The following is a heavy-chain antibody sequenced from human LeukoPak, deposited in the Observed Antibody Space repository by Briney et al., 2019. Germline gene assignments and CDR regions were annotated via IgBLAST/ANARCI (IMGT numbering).Heavy chain of an antibody. Sequence: GGSLRLSCAGSGFIFNNYAMHWVRQPPGKGLEWVSGISWNSGSIDYADSVKGRFTISRDNAKNSLYLQMNSLRAEDTAVYYCVRGPHIAATSYWGQGTLVTVSS. CDR1: GFIFNNYA. CDR2: ISWNSGSI. V-gene: IGHV3-9*01. J-gene: IGHJ4*02. CDR3: VRGPHIAATSY. D-gene: IGHD6-25*01.